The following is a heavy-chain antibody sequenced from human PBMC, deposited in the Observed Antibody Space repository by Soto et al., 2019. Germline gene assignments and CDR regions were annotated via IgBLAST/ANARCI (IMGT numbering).Heavy chain of an antibody. CDR2: IYHSGTT. Sequence: QVQLQESGPGLVKPSGTLSLTCAVSGDSITSTNCWPGFGRPPGRGLEWVGEIYHSGTTNYNPSLKSRVTISVDKSKNHFSLNLNSVTAADTAVYYCAGRPVVVTATGDYWGQGTLVTVSS. V-gene: IGHV4-4*02. J-gene: IGHJ4*02. CDR1: GDSITSTNC. CDR3: AGRPVVVTATGDY. D-gene: IGHD2-21*02.